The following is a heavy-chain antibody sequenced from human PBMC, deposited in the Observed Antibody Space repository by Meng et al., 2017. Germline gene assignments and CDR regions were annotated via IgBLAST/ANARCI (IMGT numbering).Heavy chain of an antibody. D-gene: IGHD3-22*01. V-gene: IGHV3-73*01. J-gene: IGHJ4*02. CDR1: GFTFSGSA. CDR2: IRSKANSYAT. Sequence: GESLKISCAASGFTFSGSAMHWVRQASGKGLEWVGRIRSKANSYATAYAASVKGRFTISRDVSKNTAYLQMNSLKTEDTAVYYCTRHTPFEYYDSSGYYPNWGQGKLVNVDS. CDR3: TRHTPFEYYDSSGYYPN.